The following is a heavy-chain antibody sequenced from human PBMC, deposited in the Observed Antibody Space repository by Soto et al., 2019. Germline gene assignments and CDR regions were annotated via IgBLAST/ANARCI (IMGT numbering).Heavy chain of an antibody. CDR3: ARDRGYGYGHPHYFDY. J-gene: IGHJ4*01. Sequence: SVKVSCKASGGTFSSYTISWVRQAPGQGLEWMGRIIPVLGIANYAQKFQGRITITADKSTSTAYMELSSLRSDDTAVYYCARDRGYGYGHPHYFDYWGQ. CDR1: GGTFSSYT. D-gene: IGHD5-18*01. V-gene: IGHV1-69*04. CDR2: IIPVLGIA.